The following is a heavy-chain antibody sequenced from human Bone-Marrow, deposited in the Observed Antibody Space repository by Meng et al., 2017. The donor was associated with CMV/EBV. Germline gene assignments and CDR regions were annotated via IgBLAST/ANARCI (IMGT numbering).Heavy chain of an antibody. CDR2: ISWNRVGI. J-gene: IGHJ4*02. V-gene: IGHV3-9*03. CDR1: GFTFDDYA. Sequence: SLKIPCAASGFTFDDYAMHWVRRVPGKGLEWVSGISWNRVGIGYADSVKGRFTISRDNAKNSLYLQLDSLRVEDMALYYCVRARSYYAFDYWGQGILVTVSS. D-gene: IGHD3-10*01. CDR3: VRARSYYAFDY.